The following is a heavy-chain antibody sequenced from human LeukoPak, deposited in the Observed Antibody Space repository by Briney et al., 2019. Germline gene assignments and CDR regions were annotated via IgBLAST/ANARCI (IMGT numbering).Heavy chain of an antibody. CDR1: GGSISSGGYY. D-gene: IGHD5-18*01. CDR3: ARVGVDTAMARNMYYFDY. V-gene: IGHV4-31*03. J-gene: IGHJ4*02. Sequence: PSQTVSLTCTVSGGSISSGGYYWSWVRQHPGNGLKWFGSAYYSGTTYYNPSLNSRVTISVDTSKNQFSLKLSSVTAADTAVYYCARVGVDTAMARNMYYFDYWGQGTLVTVSS. CDR2: AYYSGTT.